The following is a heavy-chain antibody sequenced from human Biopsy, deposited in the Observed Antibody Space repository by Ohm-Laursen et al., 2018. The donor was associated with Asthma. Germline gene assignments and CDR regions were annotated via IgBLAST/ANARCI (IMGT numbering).Heavy chain of an antibody. CDR1: GYSLTDLS. CDR2: HDHEEGGT. J-gene: IGHJ4*02. D-gene: IGHD4-17*01. Sequence: SSVKVSCKISGYSLTDLSMHWVRQAPGQGLEWMGGHDHEEGGTVNARRFQGRVTMTEDASTDTAYMELSSLSSDDTAVYYCASDFPKDYVRYNFQFWGQGTLVTVSS. V-gene: IGHV1-24*01. CDR3: ASDFPKDYVRYNFQF.